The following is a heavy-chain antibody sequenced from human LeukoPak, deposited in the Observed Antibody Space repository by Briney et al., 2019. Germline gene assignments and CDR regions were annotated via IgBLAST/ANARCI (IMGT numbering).Heavy chain of an antibody. CDR3: ARGVTPTTYNWFDP. CDR2: INHSGST. CDR1: GGSFSGYY. V-gene: IGHV4-34*01. D-gene: IGHD2/OR15-2a*01. J-gene: IGHJ5*02. Sequence: SETLSLTCAVYGGSFSGYYWSWIRQPPGKGLEWIGEINHSGSTNYKPSLKSRVTISVDTSKNQFSLKLSSVTAADTAVYYCARGVTPTTYNWFDPWGQGTLVTVSS.